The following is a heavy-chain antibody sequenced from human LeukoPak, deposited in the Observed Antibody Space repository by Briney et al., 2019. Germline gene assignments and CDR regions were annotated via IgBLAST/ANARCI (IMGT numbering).Heavy chain of an antibody. V-gene: IGHV3-30*04. D-gene: IGHD5-18*01. Sequence: GGSLRLSCAASGFTFSSCAMHWVRQAPGKGLEWVTVISYDGSNKYYTDSVKGRLTISRDNSKNTLYLQMNSLRAEDRAVYYCARGLQRHVDTTMISRLWDYWGQGTLVTVSS. CDR1: GFTFSSCA. CDR2: ISYDGSNK. CDR3: ARGLQRHVDTTMISRLWDY. J-gene: IGHJ4*02.